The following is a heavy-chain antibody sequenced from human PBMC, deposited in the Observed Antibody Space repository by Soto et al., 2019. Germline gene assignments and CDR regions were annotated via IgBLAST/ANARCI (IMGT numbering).Heavy chain of an antibody. CDR2: IYYSGST. CDR3: ARPGDSSGYYPSDY. Sequence: QVQLQESGPGLVKPSETLSLTCTVSGGSISSYYWSWIRQPPGKGLEWIGYIYYSGSTNYNPSLKSRVTISVDTSKNQFSLKLSSVTAADTSVYYCARPGDSSGYYPSDYWGQGTLVTVSS. D-gene: IGHD3-22*01. V-gene: IGHV4-59*08. J-gene: IGHJ4*02. CDR1: GGSISSYY.